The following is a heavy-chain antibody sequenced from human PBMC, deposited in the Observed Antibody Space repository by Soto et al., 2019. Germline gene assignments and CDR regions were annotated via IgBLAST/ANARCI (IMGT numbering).Heavy chain of an antibody. Sequence: SVKVSCKASGDTFSSYAISWVRQAPGQGLEWMGGIIPIFGTANYAQKFQGRVTITADKSTSTAYMELSSLRSEDTAVYYCARGLRYNWNDLLYYYYGMDVWGQGTTVTVSS. CDR2: IIPIFGTA. V-gene: IGHV1-69*06. J-gene: IGHJ6*02. CDR1: GDTFSSYA. D-gene: IGHD1-20*01. CDR3: ARGLRYNWNDLLYYYYGMDV.